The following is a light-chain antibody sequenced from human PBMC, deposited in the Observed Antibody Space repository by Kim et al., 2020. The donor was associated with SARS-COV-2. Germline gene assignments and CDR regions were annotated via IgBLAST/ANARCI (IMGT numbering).Light chain of an antibody. V-gene: IGKV4-1*01. CDR1: QNLLYSSNNKNY. Sequence: TATMKCKSSQNLLYSSNNKNYLAWYQQKPGQPPKLLIYWASSRESGVPDRFSGSGSGTDFTLTINNLQAEDVAVYYCQQCVSTPTFGGGTKVDIK. J-gene: IGKJ4*01. CDR2: WAS. CDR3: QQCVSTPT.